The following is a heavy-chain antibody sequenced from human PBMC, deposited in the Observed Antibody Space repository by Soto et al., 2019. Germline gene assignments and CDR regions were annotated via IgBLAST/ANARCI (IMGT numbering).Heavy chain of an antibody. CDR1: GFTFGTYA. CDR3: ARPFCTNGVCFYFFDY. CDR2: IYYDGSNR. Sequence: GGSLRLSCAASGFTFGTYAMHWVRQAPGKGLEWVAVIYYDGSNRYYGDAVKGRFTISRDNSKSTLYLQMSSLRAEDTAVYYWARPFCTNGVCFYFFDYWGHGTLVTVSS. V-gene: IGHV3-33*01. D-gene: IGHD2-8*01. J-gene: IGHJ4*01.